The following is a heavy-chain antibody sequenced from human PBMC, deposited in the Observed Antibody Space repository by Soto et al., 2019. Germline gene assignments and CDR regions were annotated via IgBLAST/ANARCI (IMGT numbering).Heavy chain of an antibody. CDR3: ARDLTLWRLVRDYHYMDV. CDR1: GYSFTSYG. V-gene: IGHV1-18*01. J-gene: IGHJ6*03. Sequence: QVQLVQSGAEVKKPGASVKVSCKASGYSFTSYGISWVRQAPGQGLEWMGWISAYNGNTNYAQKLQGKVNMTTDPSTSTAYMEWRKLRPDDTAVDYSARDLTLWRLVRDYHYMDVWGKGTTVTVSS. D-gene: IGHD6-19*01. CDR2: ISAYNGNT.